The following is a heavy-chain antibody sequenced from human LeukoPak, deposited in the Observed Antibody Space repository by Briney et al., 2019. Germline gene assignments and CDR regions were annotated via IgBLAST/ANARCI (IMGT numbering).Heavy chain of an antibody. Sequence: SETLSLTCAVYGGSFSGYYWSWIRQPPGKGREWIGEINHSGSTNYNPSLKSRVDISVDKSKNQFSLKLSYVTAADTAVYYCARDQSGSYLRGWFDPWGQGTLVTVSS. CDR3: ARDQSGSYLRGWFDP. J-gene: IGHJ5*02. CDR2: INHSGST. CDR1: GGSFSGYY. D-gene: IGHD1-26*01. V-gene: IGHV4-34*01.